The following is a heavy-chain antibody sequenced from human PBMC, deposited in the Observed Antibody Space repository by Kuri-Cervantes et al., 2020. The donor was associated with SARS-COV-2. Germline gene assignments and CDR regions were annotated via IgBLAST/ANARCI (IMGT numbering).Heavy chain of an antibody. Sequence: GGSLRLSCAASGFTFSDYYMSWIRQAPGKGLEWVSYISSSGSTIYYADSVKGRFTISRDIAKNSLYLQMSSLRAEDTAVYYCAVPKGNDYYGSGSYDYWGQGTMVTVSS. J-gene: IGHJ4*03. CDR2: ISSSGSTI. CDR1: GFTFSDYY. V-gene: IGHV3-11*04. CDR3: AVPKGNDYYGSGSYDY. D-gene: IGHD3-10*01.